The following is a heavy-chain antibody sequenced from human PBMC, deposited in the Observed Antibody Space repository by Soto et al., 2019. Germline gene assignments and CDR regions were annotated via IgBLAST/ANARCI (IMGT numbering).Heavy chain of an antibody. D-gene: IGHD4-17*01. CDR1: GFTFSSYA. J-gene: IGHJ5*02. CDR2: ISGSGGST. V-gene: IGHV3-23*01. CDR3: AKDTSADYGDYGWFDP. Sequence: GGSLRLSCAASGFTFSSYAMSWVRQAPGKGLEWVSAISGSGGSTYYADSVKGRFTISRDNSKNTLYLQMNSLRAEDTAVYYCAKDTSADYGDYGWFDPWGQGTLVTVSS.